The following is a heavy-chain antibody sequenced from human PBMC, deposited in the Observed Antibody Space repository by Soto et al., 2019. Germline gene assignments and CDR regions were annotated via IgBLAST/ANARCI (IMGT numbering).Heavy chain of an antibody. V-gene: IGHV4-59*08. D-gene: IGHD3-10*01. CDR2: IYYSGST. CDR3: ARHDSIARGIQLDY. CDR1: GGSISSYY. Sequence: SETLSLTCTVSGGSISSYYWSWIRQPPGKGLEWIGYIYYSGSTNYNPSLKSRVTISVDTSKNQFSLKLSSVTAADTAVYYCARHDSIARGIQLDYWGQGTLVPVSS. J-gene: IGHJ4*02.